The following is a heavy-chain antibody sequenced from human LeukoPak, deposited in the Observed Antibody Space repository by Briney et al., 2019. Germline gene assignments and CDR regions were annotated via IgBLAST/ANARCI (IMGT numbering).Heavy chain of an antibody. CDR1: GFTLRNYW. CDR3: ASPAAGTNSDY. D-gene: IGHD6-13*01. CDR2: GEGDESSS. Sequence: GGSLRLSCAASGFTLRNYWMNWVRQAPGKGLVWVARGEGDESSSTYADSVKGRFTISRDNAKNALYLQMNSLRAEDTAVYYCASPAAGTNSDYWGQGILVTVSS. V-gene: IGHV3-74*03. J-gene: IGHJ4*02.